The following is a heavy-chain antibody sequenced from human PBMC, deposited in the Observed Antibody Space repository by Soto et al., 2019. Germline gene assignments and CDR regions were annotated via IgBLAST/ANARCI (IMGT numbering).Heavy chain of an antibody. J-gene: IGHJ3*01. CDR1: GSSIRKGVYY. CDR3: ARDQYIRGVIVTGAFDL. V-gene: IGHV4-31*03. CDR2: IYYNGSS. D-gene: IGHD3-10*01. Sequence: LSXTCSLSGSSIRKGVYYWNCIRQHPGKGLEWIGNIYYNGSSSYNPSLKTRVFMSVNTSTNQFSLKLTSLTAADTATYYCARDQYIRGVIVTGAFDLWGRGTVVTVSS.